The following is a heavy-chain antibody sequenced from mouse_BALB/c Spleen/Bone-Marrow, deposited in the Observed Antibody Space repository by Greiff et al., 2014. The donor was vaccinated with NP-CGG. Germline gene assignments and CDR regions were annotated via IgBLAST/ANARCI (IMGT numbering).Heavy chain of an antibody. CDR3: TSYDWFAY. CDR1: GYTFTDYE. V-gene: IGHV1-15*01. Sequence: QVQLKESGAELVRPGASVTLSCKAPGYTFTDYEMHWVKQTPVHGLEWIGAIDPETGGTAYNQKFKGKATLTADKSSSTAYMELRSLTSEDSAVYYCTSYDWFAYWGQGTLVTVSA. CDR2: IDPETGGT. J-gene: IGHJ3*01. D-gene: IGHD2-12*01.